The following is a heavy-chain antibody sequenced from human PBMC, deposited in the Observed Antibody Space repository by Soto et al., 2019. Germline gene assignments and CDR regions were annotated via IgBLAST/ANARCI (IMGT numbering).Heavy chain of an antibody. J-gene: IGHJ4*02. Sequence: DVQLVESGGVLVQPGGSLRLSCAASGFTFTNYWMHWVRQAPEKGLVWGARVDTEGISTSYAASVKGRFTISRDNAKNTLYLQRHDLRVEDTAGYCCGSVFEYWGQGSLVTVSS. CDR2: VDTEGIST. CDR1: GFTFTNYW. CDR3: GSVFEY. V-gene: IGHV3-74*01.